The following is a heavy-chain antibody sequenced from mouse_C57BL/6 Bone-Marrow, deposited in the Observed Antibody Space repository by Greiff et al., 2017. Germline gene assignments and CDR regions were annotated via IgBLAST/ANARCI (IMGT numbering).Heavy chain of an antibody. Sequence: QVQLQQSGAELVRPGASVTLSCKASGYTFTDYDMHWVKQTPVHGLEWIGAIDPETGGTAYNQKFKGKAILTADKSSSTAYMELRSLTSEDSAVYYCTRRWLRYFDYWGRGTTIPVSA. J-gene: IGHJ2*01. CDR1: GYTFTDYD. D-gene: IGHD2-2*01. CDR3: TRRWLRYFDY. V-gene: IGHV1-15*01. CDR2: IDPETGGT.